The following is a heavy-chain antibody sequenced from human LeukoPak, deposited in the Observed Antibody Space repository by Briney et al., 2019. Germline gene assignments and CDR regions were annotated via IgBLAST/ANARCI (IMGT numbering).Heavy chain of an antibody. D-gene: IGHD3-22*01. V-gene: IGHV3-23*01. CDR2: ISGSGGRT. CDR3: AKRGVVIRVILVGFHKEANYFDS. J-gene: IGHJ4*02. Sequence: GGSLRLSCAVSGITLSNYGMSWVRQAPGKGLEWVAVISGSGGRTNYADSVKGRFTVSRDNPKNTLYLQMNSLRAEDTAVYFCAKRGVVIRVILVGFHKEANYFDSWGQGALVTVSS. CDR1: GITLSNYG.